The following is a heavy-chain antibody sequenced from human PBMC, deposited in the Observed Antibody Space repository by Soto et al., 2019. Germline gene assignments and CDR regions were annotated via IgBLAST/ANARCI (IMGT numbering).Heavy chain of an antibody. CDR3: ARGYDFWSGIDASDI. J-gene: IGHJ3*02. V-gene: IGHV4-30-4*01. CDR1: GGSISSGGYY. Sequence: QVQLQESGPGLVKPSQTLSLTCTVSGGSISSGGYYWTWIRQPPGKGLEWIGYIYYTGSTSYSPSLKSRLTMSVDTSKNQCSLKLTSVTAADTAVYYCARGYDFWSGIDASDIWGQGTMVTVSS. CDR2: IYYTGST. D-gene: IGHD3-3*01.